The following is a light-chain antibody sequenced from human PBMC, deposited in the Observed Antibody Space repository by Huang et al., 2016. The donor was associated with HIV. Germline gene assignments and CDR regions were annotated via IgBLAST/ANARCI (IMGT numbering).Light chain of an antibody. V-gene: IGKV1-27*01. CDR3: QKYNSAPRT. CDR2: AAS. CDR1: QGIRNS. J-gene: IGKJ1*01. Sequence: DIQMTQSPSSLSASVGDRVTITCRASQGIRNSLAWYQNKPVKVHKLLIYAASTLQSGFPSLFRGSGSGTDFTLTISSLQPEDVATYYCQKYNSAPRTFGQGTKVEIK.